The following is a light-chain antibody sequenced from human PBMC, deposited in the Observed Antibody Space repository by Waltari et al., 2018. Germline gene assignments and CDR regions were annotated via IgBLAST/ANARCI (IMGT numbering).Light chain of an antibody. CDR3: QAWDRSTVV. CDR1: KLGNKY. V-gene: IGLV3-1*01. Sequence: SYELTQPPSVSVSPGQTASITCSGDKLGNKYTYWYQQKPGQSPVSVIYQDTKRPSGIPDRFSGSNSGNTATLTISGTQSMDEADYHCQAWDRSTVVFGGGTKLTVL. CDR2: QDT. J-gene: IGLJ2*01.